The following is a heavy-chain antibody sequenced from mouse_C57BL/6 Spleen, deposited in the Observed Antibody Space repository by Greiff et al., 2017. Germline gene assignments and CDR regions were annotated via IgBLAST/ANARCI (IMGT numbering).Heavy chain of an antibody. CDR3: ARHPYYYGSSYDWYFDV. CDR2: ISSGGSYT. Sequence: EVKLVESGGDLVKPGGSLKLSCAASGFTFSSYGMSWVRQTPDKRLEWVATISSGGSYTYYPDSVKGRFTISRDNAKNTLYLQMSRLKSEDTAMYYCARHPYYYGSSYDWYFDVWGTGTTVTVSS. V-gene: IGHV5-6*01. J-gene: IGHJ1*03. CDR1: GFTFSSYG. D-gene: IGHD1-1*01.